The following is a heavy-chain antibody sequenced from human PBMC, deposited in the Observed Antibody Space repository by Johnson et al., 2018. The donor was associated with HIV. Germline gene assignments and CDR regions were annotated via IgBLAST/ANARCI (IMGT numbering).Heavy chain of an antibody. CDR2: ISSSGTTV. V-gene: IGHV3-11*04. J-gene: IGHJ3*02. Sequence: CAASGFTFSDYYMSWIRQTPGKGLEWVSYISSSGTTVYYADSVKGRFSISRDNAKHSLSLHMNSLRADDTAVYYCAKDPSTVTTFYAFDIWGQGTMVTVSS. CDR1: GFTFSDYY. D-gene: IGHD4-17*01. CDR3: AKDPSTVTTFYAFDI.